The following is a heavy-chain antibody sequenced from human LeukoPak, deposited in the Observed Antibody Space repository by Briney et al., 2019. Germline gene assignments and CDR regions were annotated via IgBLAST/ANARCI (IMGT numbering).Heavy chain of an antibody. D-gene: IGHD5-12*01. J-gene: IGHJ4*02. CDR1: GYSISSGYY. Sequence: PSETLSLTCTVSGYSISSGYYWGWIRQPPGKGLEWIGSISYSGSTYYNPSLKSRVTISVDTSKNQLSLKMSSVTAADTAVYYCARGGYATRQGFDYWGQGTLVTVSS. CDR2: ISYSGST. V-gene: IGHV4-38-2*02. CDR3: ARGGYATRQGFDY.